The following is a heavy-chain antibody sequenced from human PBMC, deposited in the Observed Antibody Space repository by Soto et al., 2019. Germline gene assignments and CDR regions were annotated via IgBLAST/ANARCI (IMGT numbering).Heavy chain of an antibody. CDR3: ARFDYGDYYYFDY. V-gene: IGHV4-30-2*01. CDR1: GVSISSGGYA. D-gene: IGHD4-17*01. Sequence: TLSLTCAFSGVSISSGGYAWSWILQPPGKGLEWIWYIYHSGSTYYNPSLKSRVTISVDSSKNQFSLKLTSVTAADTAVYYCARFDYGDYYYFDYWGQGTLVTVSS. CDR2: IYHSGST. J-gene: IGHJ4*02.